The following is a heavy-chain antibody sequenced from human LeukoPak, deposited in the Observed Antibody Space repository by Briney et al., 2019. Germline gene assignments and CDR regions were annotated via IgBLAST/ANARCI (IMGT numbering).Heavy chain of an antibody. CDR2: ISGDGGSR. J-gene: IGHJ6*02. Sequence: GGSLRLSCAASGFTFNNYVMSWVRQAPGKGLEWVSAISGDGGSRYYADSVKGRFTISRDKPKNTLYLQMNSLRTEDTAVYYCAAAYFGVDQYYYGMDVWGQGTTVTVSS. D-gene: IGHD3-3*01. CDR3: AAAYFGVDQYYYGMDV. CDR1: GFTFNNYV. V-gene: IGHV3-23*01.